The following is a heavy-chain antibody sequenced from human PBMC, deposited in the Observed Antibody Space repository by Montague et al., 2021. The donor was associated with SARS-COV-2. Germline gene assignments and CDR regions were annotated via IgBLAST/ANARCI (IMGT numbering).Heavy chain of an antibody. CDR2: IYSSRTNT. D-gene: IGHD2-2*01. CDR1: GFTFSTYA. V-gene: IGHV3-23*03. J-gene: IGHJ6*02. CDR3: AKMSYIVVLPDAMEWYGMDG. Sequence: SLRLSCAASGFTFSTYAIRWVHQAPGKGLECVSDIYSSRTNTYYSDSVKGRFTISRDNSQNTLYLQMNSLRAEDTAVYYCAKMSYIVVLPDAMEWYGMDGWGQGTMVTVSS.